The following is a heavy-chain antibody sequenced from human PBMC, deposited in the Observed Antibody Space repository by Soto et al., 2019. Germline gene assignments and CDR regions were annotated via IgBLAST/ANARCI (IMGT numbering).Heavy chain of an antibody. CDR2: IYSGGST. J-gene: IGHJ3*02. D-gene: IGHD3-3*01. V-gene: IGHV3-66*01. CDR1: GHTVSSNY. CDR3: AREASRGFFAMYAFDI. Sequence: PGRSVTVTCAASGHTVSSNYTSWVRQAPGKGLEWVSVIYSGGSTCYADSVKGRFTISRDNSKNTLYLQMNSLRAEDTAVYYCAREASRGFFAMYAFDIWGQGTMVTVSS.